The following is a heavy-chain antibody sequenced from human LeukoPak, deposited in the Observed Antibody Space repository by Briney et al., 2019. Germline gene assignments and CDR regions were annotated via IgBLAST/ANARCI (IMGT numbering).Heavy chain of an antibody. J-gene: IGHJ4*02. V-gene: IGHV4-4*07. Sequence: SETLSLTCTVSGGSISSYYWSWIRQPAGKGLEWIGRIYTSGSTNYNPSLKSRVTISVDKSKNQFSLKLSSVTAADTAVYYCARYGQKGSSSLFDYWGQGTLVTVSS. CDR3: ARYGQKGSSSLFDY. CDR1: GGSISSYY. CDR2: IYTSGST. D-gene: IGHD6-6*01.